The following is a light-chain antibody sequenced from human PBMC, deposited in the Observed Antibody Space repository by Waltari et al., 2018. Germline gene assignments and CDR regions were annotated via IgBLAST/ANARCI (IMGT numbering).Light chain of an antibody. CDR1: QDITNS. CDR3: QQYDNLPLFT. J-gene: IGKJ4*01. CDR2: DAS. V-gene: IGKV1-33*01. Sequence: DIQMTQSPSSLSASVGDRVTITCQASQDITNSLNWYQQKPGKAPKLLIYDASNLETGVPSRFSGSGSGTDFTFTISSLQPEDIATYYCQQYDNLPLFTFGGGTKVDIK.